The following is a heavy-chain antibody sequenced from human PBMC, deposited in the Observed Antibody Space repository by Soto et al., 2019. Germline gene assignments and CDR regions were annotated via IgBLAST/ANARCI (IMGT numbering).Heavy chain of an antibody. CDR2: FDPEDGET. J-gene: IGHJ4*02. V-gene: IGHV1-24*01. CDR3: ATHAERDVWFRSYYFDY. D-gene: IGHD3-3*01. CDR1: GYTLTELS. Sequence: QVQLVQSGAEVKKPGASVKVSCKVSGYTLTELSMHWVRQAPGKGLEWMGGFDPEDGETIYAQKFQGRVTMTEDTSTDTAYMERSSLRSEDTAVYYCATHAERDVWFRSYYFDYWGQGTLVTVSS.